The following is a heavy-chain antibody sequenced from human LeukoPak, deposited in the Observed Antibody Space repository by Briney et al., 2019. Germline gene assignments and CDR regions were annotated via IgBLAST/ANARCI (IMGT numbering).Heavy chain of an antibody. CDR1: GFTFSSYA. V-gene: IGHV3-23*01. D-gene: IGHD3-22*01. J-gene: IGHJ4*02. Sequence: GGSLRLSCAASGFTFSSYAMSWVRQAPGKGLEWVSAISGSGGSTYYADSVKGRFTISRDNSKNTLYLQMNSLRAEDTAVYYCAKERNIMIVVRGPFDYWGQGTLVTVSS. CDR3: AKERNIMIVVRGPFDY. CDR2: ISGSGGST.